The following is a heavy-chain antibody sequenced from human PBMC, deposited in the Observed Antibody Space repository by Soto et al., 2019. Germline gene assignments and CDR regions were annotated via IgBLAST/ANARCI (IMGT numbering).Heavy chain of an antibody. D-gene: IGHD3-22*01. CDR1: GFTFSSSA. V-gene: IGHV3-23*01. CDR2: ISGSGGST. CDR3: AKGLVVKAPYYYYGMDV. Sequence: VRSLRLSCASSGFTFSSSAMIWVRQAPGKGLELVSAISGSGGSTYYADSVKGRFTISRDNSKNTLYLQMNSLRAEDTAVYYCAKGLVVKAPYYYYGMDVWGQGTTVTVSS. J-gene: IGHJ6*02.